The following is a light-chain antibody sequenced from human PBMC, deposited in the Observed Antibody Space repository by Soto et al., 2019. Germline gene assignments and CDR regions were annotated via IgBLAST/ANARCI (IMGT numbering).Light chain of an antibody. CDR3: CSYTGSYSYV. V-gene: IGLV2-11*01. Sequence: QSALTQPHSVSGSPGQSVTFSCTGTSSDVGGYKYVSWYQHHPGKAPKLIIYDVTERPSGVPDRFSGSRSGNTASLTISGLQAEDEADYYCCSYTGSYSYVFGIGTKLTVL. CDR2: DVT. J-gene: IGLJ1*01. CDR1: SSDVGGYKY.